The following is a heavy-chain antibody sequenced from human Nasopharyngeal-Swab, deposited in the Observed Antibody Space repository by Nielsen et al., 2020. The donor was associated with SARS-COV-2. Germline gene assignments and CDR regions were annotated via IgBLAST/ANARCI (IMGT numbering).Heavy chain of an antibody. Sequence: SETLSLTCTVSGGSISSYYWSWIRQLPGKGLEWIGYIYYSGSTNYNPSLKSRVTISVDTSKNQFSLKLSSVTAADTAVYYCARGWTTNNWFDPWGQGTLVTVSS. CDR2: IYYSGST. J-gene: IGHJ5*02. CDR3: ARGWTTNNWFDP. D-gene: IGHD3/OR15-3a*01. CDR1: GGSISSYY. V-gene: IGHV4-59*01.